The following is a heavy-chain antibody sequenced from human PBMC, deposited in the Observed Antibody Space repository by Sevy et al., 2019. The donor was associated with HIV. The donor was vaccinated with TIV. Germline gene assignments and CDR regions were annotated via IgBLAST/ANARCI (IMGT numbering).Heavy chain of an antibody. CDR3: ASHAGIAAAGRVFDY. D-gene: IGHD6-13*01. CDR1: GFTFSDHY. Sequence: GWYLRLSCVASGFTFSDHYMEWVRQAPGKGLERVGRTRNNADGYTTEYAASVKGRFTISRDESKNSLYVQMNSLKAEDTAVYYCASHAGIAAAGRVFDYWGQGTLVTVSS. CDR2: TRNNADGYTT. J-gene: IGHJ4*02. V-gene: IGHV3-72*01.